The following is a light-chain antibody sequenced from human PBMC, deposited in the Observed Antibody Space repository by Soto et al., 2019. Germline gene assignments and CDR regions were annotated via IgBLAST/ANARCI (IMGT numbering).Light chain of an antibody. CDR3: QQRLNWPPG. J-gene: IGKJ1*01. V-gene: IGKV3-11*01. Sequence: IFLTQSPDTLSLSPGERATLSCRASQSVTNYIAWYQQRPGQAPRLLIYDASNRATGVPARFSGSGSGTDFTLTISDLEPADFGLYYCQQRLNWPPGFGQGTKVDIK. CDR1: QSVTNY. CDR2: DAS.